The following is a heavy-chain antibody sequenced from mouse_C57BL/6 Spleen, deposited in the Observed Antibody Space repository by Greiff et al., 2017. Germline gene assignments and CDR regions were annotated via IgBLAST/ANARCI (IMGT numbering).Heavy chain of an antibody. CDR3: AANGDVRTWYFDY. Sequence: VQLQQSGAELARPGASVKLSCKASGYTFTSYGISWVKQRTGQGLEWIGEIYPRSGNTYYNEKFKGKATLTADKSSSTAYMELRSLTSEDSAVYFCAANGDVRTWYFDYWGQGTTLTVSS. CDR1: GYTFTSYG. D-gene: IGHD4-1*01. V-gene: IGHV1-81*01. CDR2: IYPRSGNT. J-gene: IGHJ2*01.